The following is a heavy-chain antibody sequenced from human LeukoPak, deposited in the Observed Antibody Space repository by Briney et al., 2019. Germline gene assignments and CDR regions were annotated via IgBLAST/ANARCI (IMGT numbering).Heavy chain of an antibody. Sequence: APVKASCKPSGYTLTGSYMQWVPQAPGQGLEWRGWINLDSGVTNYAQKFQGRVTMTRDTSSSTAYMELSRLRSDDTAVYYCSIVHQGYYDRRGYWFDPWGQGTRVTVSS. CDR2: INLDSGVT. CDR1: GYTLTGSY. J-gene: IGHJ5*02. V-gene: IGHV1-2*02. D-gene: IGHD3-22*01. CDR3: SIVHQGYYDRRGYWFDP.